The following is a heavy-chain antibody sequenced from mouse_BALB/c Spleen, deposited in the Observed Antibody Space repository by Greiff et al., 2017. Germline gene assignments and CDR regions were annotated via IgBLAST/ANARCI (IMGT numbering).Heavy chain of an antibody. J-gene: IGHJ3*01. CDR3: ARRYSRAWFAY. Sequence: QVQLQQSGAELMKPGASVKISCKATGYTFSSYWIEWVKQRPGHGLEWIGEILPGSGSTNYNEKFKGKATFTADTSSNPAYMQLSSLTSEDSAVYYCARRYSRAWFAYWGQGTLVTVSA. CDR2: ILPGSGST. D-gene: IGHD1-1*01. CDR1: GYTFSSYW. V-gene: IGHV1-9*01.